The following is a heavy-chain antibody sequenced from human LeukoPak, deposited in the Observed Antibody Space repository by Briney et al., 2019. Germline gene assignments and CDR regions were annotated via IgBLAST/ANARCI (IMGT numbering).Heavy chain of an antibody. Sequence: TGGSLRLSCAASGFTFSSYAMHWVRQAPGKGLEWVAVISYDGSNKYYADSVKGRFTISRDNSKNTLYLQMNSLRAEDTAVYYCAREPRGYSYGYGYYGMDVWGQGTTVTVS. CDR2: ISYDGSNK. CDR1: GFTFSSYA. D-gene: IGHD5-18*01. J-gene: IGHJ6*02. CDR3: AREPRGYSYGYGYYGMDV. V-gene: IGHV3-30-3*01.